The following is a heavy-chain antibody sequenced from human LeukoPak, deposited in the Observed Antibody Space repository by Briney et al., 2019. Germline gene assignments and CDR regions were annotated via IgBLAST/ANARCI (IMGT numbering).Heavy chain of an antibody. J-gene: IGHJ5*02. D-gene: IGHD4-4*01. Sequence: QPGGSLRLSCAASGFTFSTHAMSWVRQVSGKGLEWVSSISDTGESTYYADYVKGRFTISRDNSKNTLYLQMNSLRAEDTAVYNCAKLIGDYNGNSGSWGQGTLVTVPS. CDR3: AKLIGDYNGNSGS. CDR1: GFTFSTHA. CDR2: ISDTGEST. V-gene: IGHV3-23*01.